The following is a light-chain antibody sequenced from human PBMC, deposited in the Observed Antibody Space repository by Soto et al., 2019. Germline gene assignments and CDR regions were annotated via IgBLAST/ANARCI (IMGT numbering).Light chain of an antibody. CDR1: QSLLYSSDKKNY. V-gene: IGKV4-1*01. Sequence: DTVMTQSPDSLAVSLGERATIKCKSTQSLLYSSDKKNYLAWYQQKPGQPPKLLIYWASIRESGVPERFSGSGSGTDFPLTLSSPQAEDVAFYFCQQYYTRITFGQGTRMEIK. CDR3: QQYYTRIT. J-gene: IGKJ5*01. CDR2: WAS.